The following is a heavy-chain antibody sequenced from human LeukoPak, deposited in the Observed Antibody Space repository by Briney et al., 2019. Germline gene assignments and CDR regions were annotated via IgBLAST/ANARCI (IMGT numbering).Heavy chain of an antibody. D-gene: IGHD4-17*01. CDR2: IKQDGSEK. CDR3: AKGPYGDYYFDY. CDR1: GFTFSNYW. J-gene: IGHJ4*02. V-gene: IGHV3-7*01. Sequence: GGSLRLSCAASGFTFSNYWMGWVRQAPGKGLEWVANIKQDGSEKRYVDPVKGRFTISRDNAKNSLYLQMNSLRAEDTAVYYCAKGPYGDYYFDYWGQGTLVTVSS.